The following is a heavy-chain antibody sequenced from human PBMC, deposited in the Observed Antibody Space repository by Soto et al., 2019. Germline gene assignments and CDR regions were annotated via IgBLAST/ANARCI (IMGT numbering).Heavy chain of an antibody. CDR1: GFTFINNA. CDR3: ARHVSTVTTD. D-gene: IGHD4-17*01. Sequence: EVQLVESGGGLVQRGGSLRLSCAPSGFTFINNAMGWVRQVPGKGLEWVSAMSATGGNTYYADSVKGRFTISRDNSKNTLYLQMHSLRPEDTAMYYCARHVSTVTTDWGQGTLVTVSS. CDR2: MSATGGNT. J-gene: IGHJ4*02. V-gene: IGHV3-23*04.